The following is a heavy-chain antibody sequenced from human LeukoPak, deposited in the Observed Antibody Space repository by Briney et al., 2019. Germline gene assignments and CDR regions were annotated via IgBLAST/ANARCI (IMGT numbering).Heavy chain of an antibody. CDR3: AKEGSNGDFDY. D-gene: IGHD1-26*01. J-gene: IGHJ4*02. Sequence: GGSLRLSCAASGFTFSSYDMHWVRQAPGKGLERVTVISYDGSNKYYGDSVKGRFTISRDNSKNTLYLKMNSLRAEDTAVYYCAKEGSNGDFDYWGQGTLVTVSS. CDR1: GFTFSSYD. V-gene: IGHV3-30*18. CDR2: ISYDGSNK.